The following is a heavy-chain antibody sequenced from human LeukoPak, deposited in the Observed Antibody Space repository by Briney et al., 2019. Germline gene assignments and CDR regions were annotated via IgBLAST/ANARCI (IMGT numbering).Heavy chain of an antibody. Sequence: GASVKVSCKASGYTLTSYDINWVRQATGKGLEWMGWMNPNSGNTGYAQKFQGRVTMTRNTSISTAYMELSSLRSEDTAVYYCARSRQQLVGYYYYMDVWGKGTTVTVSS. CDR1: GYTLTSYD. D-gene: IGHD6-13*01. CDR2: MNPNSGNT. CDR3: ARSRQQLVGYYYYMDV. V-gene: IGHV1-8*01. J-gene: IGHJ6*03.